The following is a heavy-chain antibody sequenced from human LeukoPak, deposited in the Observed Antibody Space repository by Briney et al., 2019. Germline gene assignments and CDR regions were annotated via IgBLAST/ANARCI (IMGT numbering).Heavy chain of an antibody. J-gene: IGHJ4*02. Sequence: SETLSLTCAVCGGSFSGYYWSWIRQPPGKGLEWIGEINHSGSTNYNPSLKSRVTISVDTSKNQFSLKLSSVTAADTAVYYCARGEDYGDGQYYFDYWGQGTLVTVSS. D-gene: IGHD4-17*01. CDR2: INHSGST. V-gene: IGHV4-34*01. CDR1: GGSFSGYY. CDR3: ARGEDYGDGQYYFDY.